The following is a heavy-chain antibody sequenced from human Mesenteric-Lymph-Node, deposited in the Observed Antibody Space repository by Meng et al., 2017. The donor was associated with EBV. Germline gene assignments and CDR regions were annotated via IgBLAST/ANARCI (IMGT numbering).Heavy chain of an antibody. J-gene: IGHJ4*02. D-gene: IGHD3-10*01. CDR3: ARGYGSGHL. V-gene: IGHV4-34*01. CDR2: INHSGST. CDR1: GGSFSGYY. Sequence: QVQLQQGGEGLLKPSETLSLTCAVYGGSFSGYYWSWIRQPPGKGLEWIGEINHSGSTNYNPSLKSRVTISVDTSKNQFSLKLSSVTAADTAVYYCARGYGSGHLWGQGTLVTVSS.